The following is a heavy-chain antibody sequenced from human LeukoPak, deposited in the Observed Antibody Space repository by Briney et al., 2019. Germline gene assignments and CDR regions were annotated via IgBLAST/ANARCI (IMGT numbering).Heavy chain of an antibody. CDR3: ARGGVVETPNYGDYESGFDY. CDR2: IIPIFGTA. CDR1: GGTFSSYA. J-gene: IGHJ4*02. Sequence: GASVKVSCKASGGTFSSYAISWVRQAPGQGLEWMGGIIPIFGTANYAQKFQGRVTITTDESTSTAYMELSSLRSEDTAVYYCARGGVVETPNYGDYESGFDYWGQGTLVTVSS. V-gene: IGHV1-69*05. D-gene: IGHD4-17*01.